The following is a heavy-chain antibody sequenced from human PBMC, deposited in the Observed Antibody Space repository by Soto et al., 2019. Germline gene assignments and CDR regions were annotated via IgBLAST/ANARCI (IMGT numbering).Heavy chain of an antibody. CDR1: GGTFSSYT. J-gene: IGHJ4*02. D-gene: IGHD3-3*01. CDR2: IIPILGIA. Sequence: QVQLVQSGAEVKKPGSSVKVSCKASGGTFSSYTISWVRQAPGQGLEWMGRIIPILGIANYAQKFQGRVTITADKSTSTADMELSSLRSEDTAVYYCARANYDFWSGYSIDYWGQGTLVTVSS. V-gene: IGHV1-69*02. CDR3: ARANYDFWSGYSIDY.